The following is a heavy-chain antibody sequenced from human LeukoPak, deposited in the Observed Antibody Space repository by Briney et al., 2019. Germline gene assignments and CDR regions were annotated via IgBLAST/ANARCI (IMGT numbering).Heavy chain of an antibody. D-gene: IGHD5-12*01. Sequence: SETLSLTCAVYGGSFSGYFWSWIRQRPGKGLEWIGEINHSGSTNHNPSLKSRVTMSVDTSKNQFSLKLTSVTAADTAVYYCARVARRGYTYGYPDYWGQGTLVTVSS. CDR2: INHSGST. J-gene: IGHJ4*02. CDR1: GGSFSGYF. CDR3: ARVARRGYTYGYPDY. V-gene: IGHV4-34*01.